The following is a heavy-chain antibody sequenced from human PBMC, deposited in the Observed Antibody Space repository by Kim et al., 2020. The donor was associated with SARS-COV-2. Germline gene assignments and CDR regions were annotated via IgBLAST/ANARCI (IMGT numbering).Heavy chain of an antibody. CDR3: ARYSNIGANFDS. D-gene: IGHD2-15*01. CDR1: GFTFNSYS. V-gene: IGHV3-48*02. CDR2: ISISSTTK. J-gene: IGHJ5*01. Sequence: GGSLRLSCEVSGFTFNSYSMNWVRQAPGKGLEWASYISISSTTKTYADSVRGRFTISRDNARNSLYLEMNTLSDDDTAVYYCARYSNIGANFDSWGHGT.